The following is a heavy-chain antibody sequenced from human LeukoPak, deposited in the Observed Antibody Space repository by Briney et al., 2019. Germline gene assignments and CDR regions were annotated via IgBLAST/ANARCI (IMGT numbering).Heavy chain of an antibody. CDR2: ISTTSSFI. V-gene: IGHV3-21*01. J-gene: IGHJ4*02. D-gene: IGHD3-16*01. CDR3: ARSGLKAGGDY. CDR1: GFTFRSYS. Sequence: GGSLRLSCAASGFTFRSYSINWVRQAPGKGLEWVSCISTTSSFIYYADSVKGRFTISRDNAKNSLYLQMNSLRVEDTAVYYCARSGLKAGGDYWGQGTLVTVSS.